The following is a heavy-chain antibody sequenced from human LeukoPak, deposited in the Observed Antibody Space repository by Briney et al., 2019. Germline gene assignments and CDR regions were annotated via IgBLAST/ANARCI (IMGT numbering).Heavy chain of an antibody. CDR2: IIPIFGTA. CDR1: GVTFSSYA. V-gene: IGHV1-69*01. J-gene: IGHJ4*02. Sequence: ASVKVSCKASGVTFSSYAISWVRQAPGQGLEWMGGIIPIFGTANYAQKFQGRVTITADESTSTAYMALSSPRSEDTAVYYCGSGKQWLANYLDYWGQGTLVTVSS. CDR3: GSGKQWLANYLDY. D-gene: IGHD6-19*01.